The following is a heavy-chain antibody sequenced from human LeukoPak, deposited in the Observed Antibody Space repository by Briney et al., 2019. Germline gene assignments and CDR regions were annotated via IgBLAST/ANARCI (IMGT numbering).Heavy chain of an antibody. CDR1: GFTFSSYP. CDR2: ISDSGTVI. Sequence: PGGSLRLSCVASGFTFSSYPMIWVRQAPGKGLESVSYISDSGTVIHYADSVKGRFTLSRENAKNSLNVQRNSLSAEDTAVYYCARVVGGMTGADYGGQGTLVTVSS. D-gene: IGHD3-9*01. CDR3: ARVVGGMTGADY. V-gene: IGHV3-48*04. J-gene: IGHJ4*02.